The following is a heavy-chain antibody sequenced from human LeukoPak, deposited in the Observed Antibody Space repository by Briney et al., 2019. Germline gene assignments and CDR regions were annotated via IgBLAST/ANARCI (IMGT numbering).Heavy chain of an antibody. J-gene: IGHJ4*02. V-gene: IGHV3-23*01. D-gene: IGHD1-1*01. CDR1: GFTFTSYA. CDR3: AKGNWRYFDY. CDR2: ISGSGGST. Sequence: GGSLRLSCAASGFTFTSYAMSWVRQAPGKGLEWVSAISGSGGSTYYADSVKGRFTISRDNSKNTLYLQMNSLGADDTAVYYCAKGNWRYFDYWGQGTLVTVSS.